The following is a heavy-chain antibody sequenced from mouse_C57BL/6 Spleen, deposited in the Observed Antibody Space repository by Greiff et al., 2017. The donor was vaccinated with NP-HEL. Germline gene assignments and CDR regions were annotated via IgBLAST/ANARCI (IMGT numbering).Heavy chain of an antibody. J-gene: IGHJ4*01. CDR2: IDPENGDT. CDR1: GFNIKDDY. Sequence: VQLQQSGAELVRPGASVKLSCTASGFNIKDDYMHWVKQRPEQGLEWIGWIDPENGDTEYASKFQGKATITADTSSNTAYLQLSSLTSEDTAVYYCTTRGGDYGSSLTGAMDYWGQGTSVTVSS. D-gene: IGHD1-1*01. V-gene: IGHV14-4*01. CDR3: TTRGGDYGSSLTGAMDY.